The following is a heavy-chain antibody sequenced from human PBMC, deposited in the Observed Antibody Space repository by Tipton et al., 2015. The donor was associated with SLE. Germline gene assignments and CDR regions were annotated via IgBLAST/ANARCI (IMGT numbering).Heavy chain of an antibody. V-gene: IGHV4-39*07. D-gene: IGHD4-17*01. CDR2: VYKGGST. CDR1: GGSISTILYY. J-gene: IGHJ5*02. CDR3: ARQRDFGDYVEWFDP. Sequence: TLSLTCTVSGGSISTILYYWGWVRQPPGKGLEWIGNVYKGGSTYYNPSLRSRVAISVDTSKNQFSLRLNSVTAADTAVYYCARQRDFGDYVEWFDPWGQGTRVTVSS.